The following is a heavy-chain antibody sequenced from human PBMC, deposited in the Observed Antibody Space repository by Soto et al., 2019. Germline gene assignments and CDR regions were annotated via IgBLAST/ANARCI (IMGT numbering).Heavy chain of an antibody. CDR3: ARDFAD. CDR1: GFTFSSYA. Sequence: SLRLSCAASGFTFSSYAMHWVRQAPGKGLEWVAVISYDGSNKYYADSVKGRFTISRDNSKNTLYLQMNSLRAEDTAVYYCARDFADWGQGTLVTVSS. CDR2: ISYDGSNK. J-gene: IGHJ4*02. V-gene: IGHV3-30-3*01.